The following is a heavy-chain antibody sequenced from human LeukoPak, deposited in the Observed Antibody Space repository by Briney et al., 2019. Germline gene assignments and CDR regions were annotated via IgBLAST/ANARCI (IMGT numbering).Heavy chain of an antibody. Sequence: PTGGSLRPSCAASGFSFSNNAMSWVRQAPGNGLEWVSAIGNSGGGTYYADSLQGRLTISRDNSKNTLYLQMNSLRAEDTAVYYCVKRYCSGDTCYSAFDYWGHGTLVTVSS. J-gene: IGHJ4*01. CDR1: GFSFSNNA. CDR3: VKRYCSGDTCYSAFDY. V-gene: IGHV3-23*01. CDR2: IGNSGGGT. D-gene: IGHD2-15*01.